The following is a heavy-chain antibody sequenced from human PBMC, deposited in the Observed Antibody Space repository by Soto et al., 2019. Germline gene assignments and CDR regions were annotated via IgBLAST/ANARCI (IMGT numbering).Heavy chain of an antibody. CDR3: ASDLVGASDSYGLDV. CDR2: IWHDGNNK. V-gene: IGHV3-33*01. Sequence: QSGGSLRLSCAASGFTLSNYGMHWVRQAPGKGLEWVAIIWHDGNNKYYADSVRGRFIISRDNSKNRLYLQMNSLRAEDTAVYYCASDLVGASDSYGLDVWGQGTPVTVSS. D-gene: IGHD1-26*01. CDR1: GFTLSNYG. J-gene: IGHJ6*02.